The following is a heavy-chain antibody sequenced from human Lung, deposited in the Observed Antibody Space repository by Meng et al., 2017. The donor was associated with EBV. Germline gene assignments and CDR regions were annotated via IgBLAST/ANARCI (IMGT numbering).Heavy chain of an antibody. CDR3: ARVEVGITSGDY. CDR2: ISAYNGNT. J-gene: IGHJ4*02. D-gene: IGHD1-26*01. V-gene: IGHV1-18*01. CDR1: GYTFTNYG. Sequence: QGQLVQCGGEGKKPRAAVKVACKASGYTFTNYGITWVRQAPGKGLEWMGWISAYNGNTNYAQTLQGRVTMTTDTSTSTAYMELGSLRSDDTAVYYCARVEVGITSGDYWGQGTLVTVSS.